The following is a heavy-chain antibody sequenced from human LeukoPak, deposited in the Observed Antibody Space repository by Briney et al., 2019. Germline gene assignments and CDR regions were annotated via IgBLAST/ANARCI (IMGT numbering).Heavy chain of an antibody. V-gene: IGHV4-30-2*01. CDR3: ARDSDYYDSSGYSNGAFDI. CDR2: IYHSGST. Sequence: KPSQTLSLTCTVSGGSISSGGYYWSWIRQPPGKGLEWIGYIYHSGSTYYNPSLKSRVTISVDRSKNQFSLKLSSVTAADTAVYYCARDSDYYDSSGYSNGAFDIWGQGTMVTVSS. D-gene: IGHD3-22*01. CDR1: GGSISSGGYY. J-gene: IGHJ3*02.